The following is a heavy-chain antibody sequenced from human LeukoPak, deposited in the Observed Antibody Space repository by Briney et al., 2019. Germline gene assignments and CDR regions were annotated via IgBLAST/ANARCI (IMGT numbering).Heavy chain of an antibody. V-gene: IGHV5-51*01. CDR3: ARGPGSGWYGGPNWFDP. D-gene: IGHD6-19*01. CDR1: GYSFTSYW. J-gene: IGHJ5*02. Sequence: GESLKISCKGSGYSFTSYWIGWVRQMPGKGLEWMGIIYPGDSDTRYSPSFQGPVTISADKSISTAYLQWSSLEASDTAMYYCARGPGSGWYGGPNWFDPWGQGTLVTVSS. CDR2: IYPGDSDT.